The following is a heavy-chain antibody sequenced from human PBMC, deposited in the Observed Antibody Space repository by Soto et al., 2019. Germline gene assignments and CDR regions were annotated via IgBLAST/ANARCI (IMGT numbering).Heavy chain of an antibody. V-gene: IGHV3-66*01. CDR1: GFSVSTSH. CDR2: IYSGGAT. J-gene: IGHJ5*02. D-gene: IGHD2-2*01. Sequence: GGSLRLSCAAAGFSVSTSHISWVRQAPGKGLEWVSVIYSGGATHYAVSMKGRLIISRDNSKNTLYLQMNSLRAEDTAVYYCARDNWDIVLVPAATTSNWFDLWGKGTLGTRSS. CDR3: ARDNWDIVLVPAATTSNWFDL.